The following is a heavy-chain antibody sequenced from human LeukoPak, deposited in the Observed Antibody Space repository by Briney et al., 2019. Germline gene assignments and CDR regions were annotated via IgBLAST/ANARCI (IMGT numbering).Heavy chain of an antibody. Sequence: RSGRSLRLSCAASGFTFSRYTMHWVRQAPGEGLEWVAVVSYDGSTQYYADSVKGRFTVSRDNSNNTLFLQMNGLRAEDTAVYYCARDRGRGYNSGHEGFDYWGQGTLVTVSS. D-gene: IGHD5-18*01. CDR1: GFTFSRYT. CDR3: ARDRGRGYNSGHEGFDY. J-gene: IGHJ4*01. V-gene: IGHV3-30-3*01. CDR2: VSYDGSTQ.